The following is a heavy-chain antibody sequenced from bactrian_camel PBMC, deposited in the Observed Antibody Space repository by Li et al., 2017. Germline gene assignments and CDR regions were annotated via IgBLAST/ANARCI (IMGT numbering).Heavy chain of an antibody. D-gene: IGHD1*01. V-gene: IGHV3S53*01. CDR2: AYFSST. CDR1: GDSTSSNC. Sequence: HVQLVESGGGSVQAGGSLTLTCAASGDSTSSNCMAWFRQAPGKEREGVAAAYFSSTYYADFAQGRFTISQDNGRNAVDLQIYTLKPEDTAMYYCAVRFGVGLWDAAQTYKYWGQGTQVTVS. J-gene: IGHJ4*01. CDR3: AVRFGVGLWDAAQTYKY.